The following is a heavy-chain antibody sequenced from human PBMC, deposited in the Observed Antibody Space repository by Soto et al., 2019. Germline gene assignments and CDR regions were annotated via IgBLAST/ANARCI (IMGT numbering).Heavy chain of an antibody. CDR3: ARGDADRYDGNGYLGRH. Sequence: EVQLVESGGGLVQPGESLTLSCAASGFPFSSYWMHWVRQAPGKGLVWVSRIKSDGSGTYYADSVQDRFTISRDNARNTLYLQMTRLRVEDPAVYFCARGDADRYDGNGYLGRHWGQGTLVTVSS. J-gene: IGHJ4*02. D-gene: IGHD3-22*01. V-gene: IGHV3-74*01. CDR2: IKSDGSGT. CDR1: GFPFSSYW.